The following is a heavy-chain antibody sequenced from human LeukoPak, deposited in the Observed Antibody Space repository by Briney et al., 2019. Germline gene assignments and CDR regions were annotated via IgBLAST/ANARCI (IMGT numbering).Heavy chain of an antibody. CDR2: IKSKTDGGTT. D-gene: IGHD4-17*01. V-gene: IGHV3-15*01. CDR3: TTDSGPRDYVGFDP. Sequence: PGGSLRLSCSASEFTFSNAWMSWVRQAPGKGLEWVGRIKSKTDGGTTDYAAPVKGRFTISRDDSKNTLYLQMDSLKTEDTAVYYCTTDSGPRDYVGFDPWGQGTLVTVSS. CDR1: EFTFSNAW. J-gene: IGHJ5*02.